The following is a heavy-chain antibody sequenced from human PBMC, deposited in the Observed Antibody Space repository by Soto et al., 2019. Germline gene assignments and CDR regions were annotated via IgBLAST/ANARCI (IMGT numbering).Heavy chain of an antibody. V-gene: IGHV1-69*06. D-gene: IGHD2-15*01. J-gene: IGHJ3*02. CDR1: GNTFSSYS. Sequence: GASVKVSCKASGNTFSSYSISWVRQAPGQGLEWLGGIIPFSDTAYYAPKFQDRVTLTVDRSTSTAFVELTDLTSEDTAVYYCAREPPGYCSGGSCYSVIGKAFDIWGQGTMVTVSS. CDR2: IIPFSDTA. CDR3: AREPPGYCSGGSCYSVIGKAFDI.